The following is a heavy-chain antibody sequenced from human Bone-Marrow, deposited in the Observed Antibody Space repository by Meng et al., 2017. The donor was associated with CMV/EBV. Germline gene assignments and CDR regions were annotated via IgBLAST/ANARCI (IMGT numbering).Heavy chain of an antibody. CDR3: ARDKTTYYDFWSGYYKDYYGMGV. V-gene: IGHV4-59*01. J-gene: IGHJ6*02. D-gene: IGHD3-3*01. Sequence: GSLRLSCTVSGGSISSYYWSWIRQPPGKGLEWIGYIYYSGSTNYNPSLKSRVTISVDTSKNQFSLKLSSVTAADTAVYYCARDKTTYYDFWSGYYKDYYGMGVWGQGTTVTVSS. CDR1: GGSISSYY. CDR2: IYYSGST.